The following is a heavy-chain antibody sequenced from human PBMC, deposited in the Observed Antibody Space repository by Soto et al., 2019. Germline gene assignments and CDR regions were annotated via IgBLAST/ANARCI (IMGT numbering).Heavy chain of an antibody. Sequence: QVQLVESGGGVVQPGRSLRLSCAASGFTFSGYGMHWVRQAPGKGLEWVAVIWYDGSNKYYADSVKGRFTISRDNSKNTLYLQMNSLRAEDTAVYYCARDASGSGSYYDYYGMDVWGQGTTVTVSS. D-gene: IGHD3-10*01. V-gene: IGHV3-33*01. CDR2: IWYDGSNK. J-gene: IGHJ6*02. CDR3: ARDASGSGSYYDYYGMDV. CDR1: GFTFSGYG.